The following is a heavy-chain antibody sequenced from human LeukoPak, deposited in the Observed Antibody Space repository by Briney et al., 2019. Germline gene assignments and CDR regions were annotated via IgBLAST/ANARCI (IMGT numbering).Heavy chain of an antibody. CDR1: GGSISSSSYY. J-gene: IGHJ4*02. CDR3: ARATYSTGSYYTAFDS. D-gene: IGHD3-10*01. CDR2: IYYSGST. V-gene: IGHV4-39*07. Sequence: SETLSLTCTVSGGSISSSSYYWGWIRQPPGKGLEWIGSIYYSGSTYYNPSLKSRVTISVDTSKNQFSLKLSSVTAADTAVFYCARATYSTGSYYTAFDSWGQGTLVTVSS.